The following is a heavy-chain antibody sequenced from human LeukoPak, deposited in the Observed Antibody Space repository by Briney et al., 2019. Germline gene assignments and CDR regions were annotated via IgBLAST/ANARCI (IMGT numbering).Heavy chain of an antibody. J-gene: IGHJ4*02. D-gene: IGHD3-22*01. CDR1: GYTFTGYY. CDR3: ARAITYYYDSSGYYYFDY. V-gene: IGHV1-2*06. Sequence: ASVKVSCKASGYTFTGYYMHWVRQAPGQGLEWMGRINPNSGGTNYAQKLQGRVTMTTDTSTSTAYMELRSLRSDDTAVYYCARAITYYYDSSGYYYFDYWGQGTLVTVSS. CDR2: INPNSGGT.